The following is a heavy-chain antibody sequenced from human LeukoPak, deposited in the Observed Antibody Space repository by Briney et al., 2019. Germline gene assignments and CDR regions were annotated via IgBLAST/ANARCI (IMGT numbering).Heavy chain of an antibody. J-gene: IGHJ4*02. Sequence: GGSLRLSCAASGFTFSSYGMHWVRQAPGKGLEWVAVISYDGSSKYYADSVKGRFTISRDNSKNTLYLQMNSLRVEDTAVYYCAKTPATYYYDSSGLDWGQGTLVTVSS. CDR3: AKTPATYYYDSSGLD. CDR1: GFTFSSYG. D-gene: IGHD3-22*01. V-gene: IGHV3-30*18. CDR2: ISYDGSSK.